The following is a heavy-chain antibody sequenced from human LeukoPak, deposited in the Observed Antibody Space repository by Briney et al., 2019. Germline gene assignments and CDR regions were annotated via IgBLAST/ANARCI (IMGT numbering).Heavy chain of an antibody. CDR3: ARGYVVRGVICN. CDR1: GYTFTGYY. J-gene: IGHJ4*02. D-gene: IGHD3-10*01. CDR2: INPNSGGT. V-gene: IGHV1-2*06. Sequence: ASVKVSCKASGYTFTGYYMHWVRQAPGQGLEWMGRINPNSGGTNYAQKFQGRVTMTRDTSISTAYMELSRLRSDDTAVYYCARGYVVRGVICNWGQGTQVTVSS.